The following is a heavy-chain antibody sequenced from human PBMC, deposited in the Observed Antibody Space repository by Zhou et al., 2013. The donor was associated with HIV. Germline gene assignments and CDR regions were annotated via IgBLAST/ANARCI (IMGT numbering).Heavy chain of an antibody. D-gene: IGHD6-6*01. J-gene: IGHJ4*02. CDR2: ISGHNGDT. V-gene: IGHV1-18*01. Sequence: QVQLVQSGAEVKKPGASVKVSCKASGYTFNSHGIIWVRQAPGQGLEWMGWISGHNGDTKYAQKFQGRVTMTTDTPTSTAYMEVRSLRSDDTAVYYCARDPAARTRYFDYWGQGTLVAVSS. CDR1: GYTFNSHG. CDR3: ARDPAARTRYFDY.